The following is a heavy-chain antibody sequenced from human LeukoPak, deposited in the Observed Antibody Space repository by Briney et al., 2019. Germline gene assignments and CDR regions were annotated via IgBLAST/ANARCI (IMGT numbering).Heavy chain of an antibody. V-gene: IGHV4-34*01. J-gene: IGHJ5*02. CDR3: ARAEKPPRNWFDP. CDR1: GGSFSGYY. Sequence: SETLSLTCAVYGGSFSGYYWSWIRQPPGKGLEWIGEINHSGSTNYNPSLKSRVTISVDTSKNQFSLKLSSVTAADTAVYYCARAEKPPRNWFDPWGQGTLVTVSS. CDR2: INHSGST.